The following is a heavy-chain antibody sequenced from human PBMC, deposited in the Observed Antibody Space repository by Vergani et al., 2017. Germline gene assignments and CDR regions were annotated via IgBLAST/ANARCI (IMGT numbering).Heavy chain of an antibody. V-gene: IGHV3-30*02. J-gene: IGHJ4*02. Sequence: QVQLVESGGGVVQPGRSLRLFCAASGFTLSNYDMQWIRQGPGKVLEFVAFIQFDGSNQYYADSVKGRFTLSRYFSKNTLYRQMNSLRTDDTSTYYCAKHFRGWGIDYWGQGTQVIVSS. CDR1: GFTLSNYD. D-gene: IGHD3-16*01. CDR2: IQFDGSNQ. CDR3: AKHFRGWGIDY.